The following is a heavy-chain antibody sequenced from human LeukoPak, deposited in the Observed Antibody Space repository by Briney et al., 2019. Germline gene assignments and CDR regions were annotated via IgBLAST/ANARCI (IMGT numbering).Heavy chain of an antibody. D-gene: IGHD3-9*01. CDR2: ISHSGST. Sequence: SETLSLTCAVYTGSFSDYYWSWIRQPPGMGLEWIGKISHSGSTNYNPSLKSRVSISVDTSKNQFSLKLSSLNAADTAVYYCARSVGYDILTGPGYFDLWGRGTLVTVSS. V-gene: IGHV4-34*01. J-gene: IGHJ2*01. CDR1: TGSFSDYY. CDR3: ARSVGYDILTGPGYFDL.